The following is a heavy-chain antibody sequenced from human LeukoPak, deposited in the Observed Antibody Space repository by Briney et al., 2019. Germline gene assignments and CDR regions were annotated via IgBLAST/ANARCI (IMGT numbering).Heavy chain of an antibody. V-gene: IGHV1-2*02. J-gene: IGHJ6*02. CDR2: INPNSGGT. D-gene: IGHD3-22*01. Sequence: ASVKVSCKASGYTFTGYYMHWVRQAPGQGLEWMGWINPNSGGTNYAQKFQGRVTMTRDTSISTAYTELSRLRSDDTAVYYCARVPHYYDSSGAGMDVWGQGTTVTVSS. CDR1: GYTFTGYY. CDR3: ARVPHYYDSSGAGMDV.